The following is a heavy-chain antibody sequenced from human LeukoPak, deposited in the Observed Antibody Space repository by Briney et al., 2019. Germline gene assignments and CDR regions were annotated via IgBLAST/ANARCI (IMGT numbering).Heavy chain of an antibody. Sequence: ASVKVSCKASGYTFTSYAMNWVRQAPGQGLEWRGWINTNTGNPTYAQGSTGRFVFSLDTSVSTAYLHISSLKVEDTAVYYCARGRSSSWYYGWFDPGGQGPLPTVPS. CDR2: INTNTGNP. J-gene: IGHJ5*02. D-gene: IGHD6-13*01. CDR3: ARGRSSSWYYGWFDP. V-gene: IGHV7-4-1*02. CDR1: GYTFTSYA.